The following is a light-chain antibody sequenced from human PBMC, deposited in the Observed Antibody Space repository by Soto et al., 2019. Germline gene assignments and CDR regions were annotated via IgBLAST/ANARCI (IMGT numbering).Light chain of an antibody. V-gene: IGKV2-28*01. CDR3: VQALQSPPWT. Sequence: DIVVTQSPLTLPVTPGETASISCRSSQSLLHSNGYNYLDWYLQKPGQSPQLLIYLGSNRASGVPDRFSGSGSGTDFTLKISRVEAEDVGVYYCVQALQSPPWTFG. CDR2: LGS. J-gene: IGKJ1*01. CDR1: QSLLHSNGYNY.